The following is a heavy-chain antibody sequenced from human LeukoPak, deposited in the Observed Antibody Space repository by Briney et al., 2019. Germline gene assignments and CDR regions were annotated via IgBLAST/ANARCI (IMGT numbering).Heavy chain of an antibody. V-gene: IGHV3-74*01. CDR2: INSDGSST. J-gene: IGHJ3*02. CDR3: ARDEDWSGYYGAFDI. CDR1: GFTFSIYW. D-gene: IGHD3-3*01. Sequence: GGSLRLSCAASGFTFSIYWMHWVRQAPGKGLMWVPRINSDGSSTSYADSVKGRFTISRDNAKNTLYLQMNSLRAEDTAVYCCARDEDWSGYYGAFDIWGQGTMVTVSS.